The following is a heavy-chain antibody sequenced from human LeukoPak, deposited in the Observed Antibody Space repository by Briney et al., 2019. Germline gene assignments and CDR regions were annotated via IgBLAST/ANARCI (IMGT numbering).Heavy chain of an antibody. CDR1: GFVVSGDF. CDR3: ARERGRGRDSPWFDY. Sequence: GGSLRLSCAASGFVVSGDFMSWVRQAPGKGLEWVSVIYSDGSTYYADSVKGRFTISRDNSKNTLDLQMTGLRAEDTAVYYCARERGRGRDSPWFDYWGQGTLVTVSS. V-gene: IGHV3-53*01. J-gene: IGHJ4*02. CDR2: IYSDGST. D-gene: IGHD1-26*01.